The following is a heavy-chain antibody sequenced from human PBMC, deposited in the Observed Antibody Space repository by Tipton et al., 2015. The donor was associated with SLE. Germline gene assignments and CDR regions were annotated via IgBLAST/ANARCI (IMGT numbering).Heavy chain of an antibody. J-gene: IGHJ3*02. V-gene: IGHV4-61*02. CDR2: IYASGNT. CDR3: AGVSRDAFEI. D-gene: IGHD5/OR15-5a*01. Sequence: TLSLTCTVSGGSISSDTYYWNWIRQPAGKGPEWIGRIYASGNTNYNPSLRSRVTISVDTSKNQFSLKLSSVTAADTAVYYCAGVSRDAFEIWGQGTMVTVSS. CDR1: GGSISSDTYY.